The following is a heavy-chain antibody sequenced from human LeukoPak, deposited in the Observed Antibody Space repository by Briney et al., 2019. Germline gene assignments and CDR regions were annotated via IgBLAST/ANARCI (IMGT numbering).Heavy chain of an antibody. CDR1: GGTFSSYA. Sequence: SVKVSCKASGGTFSSYAISWVRQAPGQGLEWMGRIIPILGIANYAQKFQGRVTITADKSTSTAYMELSSLRSEDTAVYYCARGSTYYDFWSGKNWFDPWGQGTLVTVSS. V-gene: IGHV1-69*04. CDR2: IIPILGIA. J-gene: IGHJ5*02. D-gene: IGHD3-3*01. CDR3: ARGSTYYDFWSGKNWFDP.